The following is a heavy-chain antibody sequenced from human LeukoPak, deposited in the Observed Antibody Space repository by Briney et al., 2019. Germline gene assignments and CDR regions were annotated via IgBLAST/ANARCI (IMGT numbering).Heavy chain of an antibody. CDR1: GFSFRSHW. V-gene: IGHV3-7*01. J-gene: IGHJ4*02. CDR2: INQDGSEK. D-gene: IGHD3-3*01. CDR3: ARLRFLEWFHDDY. Sequence: PGGSLRLSCAASGFSFRSHWMSWVRQAPGKGLEWVANINQDGSEKYYMDSVKGRFTISRDNAKNSLYLQMNSLRAEDTAVYYCARLRFLEWFHDDYWGQGTLVTVSS.